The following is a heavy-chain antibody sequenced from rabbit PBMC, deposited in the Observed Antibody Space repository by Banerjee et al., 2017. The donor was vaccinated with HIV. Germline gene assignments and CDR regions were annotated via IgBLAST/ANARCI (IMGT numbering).Heavy chain of an antibody. Sequence: QSLEESGGDLVKPGASLTLTCTASGFTFSSRYYMCWVRQAPGKRLEWIGYIYTSSGSTYYASWAKGRFTISKTSSTTVTLQMTSLTAADTATYFCARNWPGSTYPYGGMDLWGPGTLVTVS. D-gene: IGHD8-1*01. CDR2: IYTSSGST. CDR3: ARNWPGSTYPYGGMDL. V-gene: IGHV1S40*01. J-gene: IGHJ6*01. CDR1: GFTFSSRYY.